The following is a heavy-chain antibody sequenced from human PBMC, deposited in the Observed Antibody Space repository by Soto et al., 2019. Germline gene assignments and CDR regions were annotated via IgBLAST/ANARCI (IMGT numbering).Heavy chain of an antibody. CDR2: IYVGESDT. CDR1: GYSLTTYW. J-gene: IGHJ3*02. CDR3: ARRDASDRYVIYSAFDI. D-gene: IGHD2-21*01. V-gene: IGHV5-51*01. Sequence: PGESLKISCKGSGYSLTTYWIGWVRQMPGKGLEWMGIIYVGESDTRYSPSFQGQVTIPADKSISTAYLQWSNLKASDTAMYYCARRDASDRYVIYSAFDIWGQRTMVTVSS.